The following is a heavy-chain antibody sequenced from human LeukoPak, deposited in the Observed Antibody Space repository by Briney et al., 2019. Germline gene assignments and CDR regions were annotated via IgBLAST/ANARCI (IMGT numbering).Heavy chain of an antibody. CDR1: GFTFDDYG. Sequence: GGSLRLSCAASGFTFDDYGMSWVRQAPGKGLEWVSGINWNGGSTGYAGSVKGRFTISRDNAKNSLYLQMNSLRAEDTALYYCARGVRGRIDYGGNLPPVDFDYWGQGTLVTVSS. CDR2: INWNGGST. J-gene: IGHJ4*02. V-gene: IGHV3-20*04. D-gene: IGHD4-23*01. CDR3: ARGVRGRIDYGGNLPPVDFDY.